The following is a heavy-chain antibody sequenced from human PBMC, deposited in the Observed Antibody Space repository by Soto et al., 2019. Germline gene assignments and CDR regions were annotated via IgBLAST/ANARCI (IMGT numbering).Heavy chain of an antibody. J-gene: IGHJ5*02. D-gene: IGHD6-19*01. CDR3: ARQEIGLIAVEGWFDP. CDR2: IYYSGST. Sequence: KPSETLSLTCTVSGGSISSSSYYWGWIRQPPGRGLEWIGSIYYSGSTYYNPSLKSRVTISVDTSKNQFSLKLSSVTAADTAVYYCARQEIGLIAVEGWFDPWGQGTLVTVSS. CDR1: GGSISSSSYY. V-gene: IGHV4-39*01.